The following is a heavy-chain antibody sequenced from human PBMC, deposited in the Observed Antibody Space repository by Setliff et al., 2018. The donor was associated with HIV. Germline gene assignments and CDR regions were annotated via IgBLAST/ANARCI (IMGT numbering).Heavy chain of an antibody. CDR2: IYTSGST. CDR1: GGSISSGCYY. J-gene: IGHJ5*02. CDR3: ARGNNGYYYDSSGYYH. Sequence: PSETLSLTCTVSGGSISSGCYYWSWIRQPAGKGLEWIEHIYTSGSTNYNPSRKSRVTISVDTSKNQFSLKLSPVTAADTAVYYCARGNNGYYYDSSGYYHWGQGTLVTVSS. D-gene: IGHD3-22*01. V-gene: IGHV4-61*09.